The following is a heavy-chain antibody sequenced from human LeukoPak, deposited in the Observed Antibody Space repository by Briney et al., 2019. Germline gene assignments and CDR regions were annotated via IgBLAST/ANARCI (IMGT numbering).Heavy chain of an antibody. J-gene: IGHJ5*02. CDR2: IYHSGST. D-gene: IGHD1-26*01. CDR1: GGSISSSNW. Sequence: PSETLSLTCAVSGGSISSSNWWSWVRQPPGKGLEWIGEIYHSGSTNYNPFFKSRVTISVDKSKNQFSPKLSSVTAAETAVYYCARGPARIVGATTWLDPWGQGTLVTVSS. CDR3: ARGPARIVGATTWLDP. V-gene: IGHV4-4*02.